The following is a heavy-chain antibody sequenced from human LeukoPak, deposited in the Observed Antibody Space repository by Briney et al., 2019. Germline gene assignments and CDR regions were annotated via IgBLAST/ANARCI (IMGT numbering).Heavy chain of an antibody. D-gene: IGHD6-13*01. CDR3: ARDQQQLVPGYYGMDV. CDR2: INPNSGGT. CDR1: GYTFTGYY. Sequence: ASVKVSCKASGYTFTGYYMHWVRQAPGQGLEWMGWINPNSGGTNYAQKFQGWVTMTRDTSISTAYMELSRLRSDDTAVYYCARDQQQLVPGYYGMDVWGQGTTVTVSS. J-gene: IGHJ6*02. V-gene: IGHV1-2*04.